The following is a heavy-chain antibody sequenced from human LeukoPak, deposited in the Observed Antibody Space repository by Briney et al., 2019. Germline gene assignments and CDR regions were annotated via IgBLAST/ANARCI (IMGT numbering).Heavy chain of an antibody. CDR2: ILFDGSNK. CDR3: ARENEYRANRFDY. J-gene: IGHJ4*02. Sequence: SGGSLRLSCAASGFTFSSYSIHWVRQAPGKGLDWVAIILFDGSNKDYADSVKGRFTISRDNSKNTVYLQMNSLRVEDTAVYYCARENEYRANRFDYWGQGTPVTVSS. D-gene: IGHD4/OR15-4a*01. CDR1: GFTFSSYS. V-gene: IGHV3-30-3*01.